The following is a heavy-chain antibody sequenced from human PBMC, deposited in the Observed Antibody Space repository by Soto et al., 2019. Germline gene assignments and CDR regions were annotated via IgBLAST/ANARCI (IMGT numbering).Heavy chain of an antibody. D-gene: IGHD6-6*01. CDR2: IHYSGVT. CDR1: GGSIRTYY. CDR3: ARDRAEGSSSTPAGGMDV. Sequence: SETLSLTCSVSGGSIRTYYWNWIRQPPGGGPEWIAYIHYSGVTNYSPSLRGRVSISIDRSNNEFSLKVSSVTAADTAVYYYARDRAEGSSSTPAGGMDVWGPGTTVTVSS. V-gene: IGHV4-59*01. J-gene: IGHJ6*02.